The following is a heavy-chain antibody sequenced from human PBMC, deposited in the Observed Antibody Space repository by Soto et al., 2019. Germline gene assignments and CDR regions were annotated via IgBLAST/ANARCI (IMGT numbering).Heavy chain of an antibody. CDR1: GGAISSGGYY. CDR3: ARGSSIAVLYNGMDV. Sequence: QVQLQESVPGLVKPSHTLSLTCTVSGGAISSGGYYWTWISQHPGKGLEWIGYNFYSGITYYNPSIKTRVSFTLYTSKHQCSLMLSPVTAADTAVHYWARGSSIAVLYNGMDVWGQGTTVTVSS. D-gene: IGHD6-19*01. J-gene: IGHJ6*02. V-gene: IGHV4-31*03. CDR2: NFYSGIT.